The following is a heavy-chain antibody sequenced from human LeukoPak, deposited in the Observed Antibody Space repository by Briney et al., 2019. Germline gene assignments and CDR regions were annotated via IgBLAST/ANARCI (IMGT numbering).Heavy chain of an antibody. Sequence: GGSLRLSCSASGFTFDYYSMHLVRQAPGKGLEWVSGISWNSGSIGYADSVKGRFTISRDNAKNSLYLQMNSLRAEDTALYYCAKAMELWTNDAFDIWGQGTVVTVSS. J-gene: IGHJ3*02. D-gene: IGHD5-18*01. CDR1: GFTFDYYS. CDR3: AKAMELWTNDAFDI. CDR2: ISWNSGSI. V-gene: IGHV3-9*01.